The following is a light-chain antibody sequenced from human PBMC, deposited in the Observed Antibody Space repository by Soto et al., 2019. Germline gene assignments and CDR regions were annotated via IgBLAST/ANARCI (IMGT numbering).Light chain of an antibody. V-gene: IGKV3-20*01. J-gene: IGKJ2*01. Sequence: EIVLTQSPVTLSLSPGERATLSCRASRSISIAYLVWYQQKPGQAPRLLIYGASGRATGIPDRFSGSGSGTDFTLTISTLEPEDFAVYYCQQYGSAPYTFGQGTKLEIK. CDR3: QQYGSAPYT. CDR2: GAS. CDR1: RSISIAY.